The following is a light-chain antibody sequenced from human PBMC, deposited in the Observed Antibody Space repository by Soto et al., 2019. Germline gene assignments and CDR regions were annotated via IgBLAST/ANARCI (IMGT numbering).Light chain of an antibody. J-gene: IGLJ1*01. V-gene: IGLV2-14*01. CDR3: CSFTSTSSRV. Sequence: QSVLTQPASVSGSPGQSITIPCTGTSSDVGRYNYVSWYQQHPGNSPKLILFDVTTRPSGVSDRFSGSKSGNTASLTISGLQAEDEADYYCCSFTSTSSRVFGTGTKVTVL. CDR2: DVT. CDR1: SSDVGRYNY.